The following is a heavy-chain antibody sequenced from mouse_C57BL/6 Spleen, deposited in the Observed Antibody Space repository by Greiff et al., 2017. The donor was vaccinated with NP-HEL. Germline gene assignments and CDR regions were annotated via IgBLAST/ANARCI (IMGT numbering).Heavy chain of an antibody. CDR1: GYSFTDYN. CDR2: INPNYGTT. D-gene: IGHD2-12*01. J-gene: IGHJ1*03. Sequence: EVKLVESGPELVKPGASVKISCKASGYSFTDYNMNWVKQSNGKSLEWIGVINPNYGTTSYNQKFKGKATLTVDQSSSTAYMQLNSLTSEDSAVYYCASSYSYWYFDVWGTGTTVTVSS. CDR3: ASSYSYWYFDV. V-gene: IGHV1-39*01.